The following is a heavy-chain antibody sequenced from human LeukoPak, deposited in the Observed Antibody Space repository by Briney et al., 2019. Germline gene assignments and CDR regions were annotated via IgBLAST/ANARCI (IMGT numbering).Heavy chain of an antibody. V-gene: IGHV3-49*04. Sequence: GGSLRLSCTTPGFTFGDYAMSWVRQAPGKGLEWVGFIRSKVYGGTPEYAASVKGRFTISRDDSKSIAYLQMNSLKTEDTAVYYCTRVDCSSTSCYISHADYWGRGTLVTVSS. J-gene: IGHJ4*02. CDR3: TRVDCSSTSCYISHADY. D-gene: IGHD2-2*02. CDR1: GFTFGDYA. CDR2: IRSKVYGGTP.